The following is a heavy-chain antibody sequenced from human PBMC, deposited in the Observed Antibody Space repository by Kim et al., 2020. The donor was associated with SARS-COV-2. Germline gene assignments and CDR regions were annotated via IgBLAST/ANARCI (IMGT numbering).Heavy chain of an antibody. D-gene: IGHD3-10*01. Sequence: GGSLRLSCAASGFTFDDYAMHWVRQAPGKGLEWVSGISWNSGSIGYADSVKGRFTISRDNAKNSLYLQMNSLRAEDTALYYCAKAPYYYGSGSYYNGLGYYFDYWGQGTLVTVSS. CDR1: GFTFDDYA. CDR3: AKAPYYYGSGSYYNGLGYYFDY. V-gene: IGHV3-9*01. J-gene: IGHJ4*02. CDR2: ISWNSGSI.